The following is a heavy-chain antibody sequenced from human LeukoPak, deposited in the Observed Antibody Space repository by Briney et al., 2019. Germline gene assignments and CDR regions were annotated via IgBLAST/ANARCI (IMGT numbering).Heavy chain of an antibody. J-gene: IGHJ3*02. CDR1: GFTVSSNY. D-gene: IGHD6-19*01. Sequence: GGSLRLSCAASGFTVSSNYMSWVRQAPGKGMELVSVIYSGGSTYYADSVKGRFTISRDNSKNTLYLQMNSLRAEDTAVYYCARGGLSTGYSSGWGAFDIWGQGTMVTVSS. CDR3: ARGGLSTGYSSGWGAFDI. CDR2: IYSGGST. V-gene: IGHV3-53*01.